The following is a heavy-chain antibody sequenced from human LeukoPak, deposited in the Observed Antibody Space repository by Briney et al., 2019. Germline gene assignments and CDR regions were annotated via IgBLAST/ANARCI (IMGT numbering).Heavy chain of an antibody. Sequence: GGSLRLSCAASGFRFDDHGMSWVRQAPGKGLGWVSGINWNGGSTGYADSVKGRFTISRDNAKNSLYLQMNGLRAEDTVLYYCAGGDRNGWYFYYWGQGILVTVSS. CDR1: GFRFDDHG. J-gene: IGHJ4*02. D-gene: IGHD6-19*01. CDR3: AGGDRNGWYFYY. V-gene: IGHV3-20*04. CDR2: INWNGGST.